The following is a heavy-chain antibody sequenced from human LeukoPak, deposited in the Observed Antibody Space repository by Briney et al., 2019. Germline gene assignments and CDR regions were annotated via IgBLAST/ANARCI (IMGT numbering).Heavy chain of an antibody. J-gene: IGHJ4*02. CDR2: IYTTGST. V-gene: IGHV4-61*02. CDR1: GGSISSGSYY. D-gene: IGHD3-9*01. Sequence: SETLSLTCTVSGGSISSGSYYWSWIRQPAGKGLEWIGRIYTTGSTNYNPSLKSRVTMSLDKSKNQFSLKLSSVTAADTAVYYCARGFHNRVTGYLFAFEYWGQGTLVTVSS. CDR3: ARGFHNRVTGYLFAFEY.